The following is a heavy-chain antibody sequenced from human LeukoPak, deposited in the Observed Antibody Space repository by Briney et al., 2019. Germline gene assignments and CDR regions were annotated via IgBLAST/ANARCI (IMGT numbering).Heavy chain of an antibody. CDR2: IYHSGST. D-gene: IGHD3-9*01. J-gene: IGHJ4*02. Sequence: PSETLSLTCTVSGYSISSGYHWGWIRQPPGKGLEWIGSIYHSGSTYYNPSLKSRVTISVDTSKNQFSLKLRSVTAADTAVYYCARGGQSVPLRYFDWLSSGGGLDYWGQGNLVTVSS. V-gene: IGHV4-38-2*02. CDR1: GYSISSGYH. CDR3: ARGGQSVPLRYFDWLSSGGGLDY.